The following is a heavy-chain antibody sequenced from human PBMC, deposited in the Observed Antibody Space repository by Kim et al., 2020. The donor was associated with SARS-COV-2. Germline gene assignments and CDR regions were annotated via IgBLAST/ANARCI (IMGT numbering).Heavy chain of an antibody. Sequence: GGSLRLSCTASGFTFSSYEMNWVRQAPGKGLEWVSYISSSGSTIYYADSVKGRFTISRDNAQNSLYLQMNSLRAEDTAVYYCATLVVRTHTGPHYYYGMDVWGQGTTVTVSS. CDR1: GFTFSSYE. J-gene: IGHJ6*02. CDR3: ATLVVRTHTGPHYYYGMDV. V-gene: IGHV3-48*03. D-gene: IGHD2-21*01. CDR2: ISSSGSTI.